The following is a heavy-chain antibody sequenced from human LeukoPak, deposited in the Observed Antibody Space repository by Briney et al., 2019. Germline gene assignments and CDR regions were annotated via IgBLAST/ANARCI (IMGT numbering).Heavy chain of an antibody. J-gene: IGHJ4*02. V-gene: IGHV3-7*01. D-gene: IGHD2-21*01. CDR2: IEKGGSDK. Sequence: PGGSLRLSCAASGFTLSSYWMSWVRQAPGKGLEWVANIEKGGSDKYYVDSVKGRFTISRDNAKDSVYLQMDSLRAEDSAVYYCARSLWPEDYWGQGTLVTVSS. CDR1: GFTLSSYW. CDR3: ARSLWPEDY.